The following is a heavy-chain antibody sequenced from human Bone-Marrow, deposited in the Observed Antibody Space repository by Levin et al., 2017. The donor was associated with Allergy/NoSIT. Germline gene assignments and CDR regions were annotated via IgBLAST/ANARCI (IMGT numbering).Heavy chain of an antibody. Sequence: SCTVSGFNFSLHEMNWVRQAPGKGLEWVSFISSDARFIYYGDSVKGRFSISRDNAAKSLYLQMNSLRVEDTALYYCARARYLCSGGSCDYDYWGHGTLVTVSS. CDR1: GFNFSLHE. CDR2: ISSDARFI. D-gene: IGHD2-15*01. J-gene: IGHJ4*01. V-gene: IGHV3-48*03. CDR3: ARARYLCSGGSCDYDY.